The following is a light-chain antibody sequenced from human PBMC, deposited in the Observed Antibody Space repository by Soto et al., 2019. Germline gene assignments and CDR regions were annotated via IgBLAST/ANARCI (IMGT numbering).Light chain of an antibody. V-gene: IGLV2-14*01. CDR3: SSYTSSSTLYV. CDR1: SSDVGGYNY. Sequence: QSALTQPASVSGSPGQSITISCTGTSSDVGGYNYVSWYQQHPGKAPKLMIYDVSNRPSEVSNRSSGSKSGNTASLPISGLQAEDEADYYCSSYTSSSTLYVFGAGTKLTVL. J-gene: IGLJ1*01. CDR2: DVS.